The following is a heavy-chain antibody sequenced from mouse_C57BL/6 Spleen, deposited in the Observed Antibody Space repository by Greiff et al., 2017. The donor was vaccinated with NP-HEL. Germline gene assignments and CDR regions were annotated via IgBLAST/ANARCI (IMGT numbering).Heavy chain of an antibody. J-gene: IGHJ2*01. D-gene: IGHD2-4*01. CDR2: IYPGDGDT. V-gene: IGHV1-82*01. Sequence: QVQLKQSGPELVKPGASVKISCKASGYAFSSSWMNWVKQRPGKGLEWIGRIYPGDGDTNYNGKFKGKATLTADKSSSTAYMQLSSLTSEDSAVYFCARGKDYDYDAGFDYWGQGTTLTVSS. CDR3: ARGKDYDYDAGFDY. CDR1: GYAFSSSW.